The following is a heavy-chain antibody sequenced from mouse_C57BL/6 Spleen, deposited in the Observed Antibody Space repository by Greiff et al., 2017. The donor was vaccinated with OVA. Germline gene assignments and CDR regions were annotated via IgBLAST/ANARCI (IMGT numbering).Heavy chain of an antibody. CDR2: IYPGDGDT. D-gene: IGHD3-2*02. CDR3: ATDSAGYWFAY. J-gene: IGHJ3*01. V-gene: IGHV1-80*01. CDR1: GYAFSSYW. Sequence: QVQLQQSGAELVKPGASVKISCKASGYAFSSYWMNWVKQRPGKGLEWIGQIYPGDGDTNYNGTFKGQATLTADKSSSTAYMQLSSLTSEDSAVYFCATDSAGYWFAYWGQGTLVTVSA.